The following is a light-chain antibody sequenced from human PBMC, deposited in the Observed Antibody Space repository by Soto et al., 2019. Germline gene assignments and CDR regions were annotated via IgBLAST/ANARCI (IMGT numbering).Light chain of an antibody. CDR1: QSISNW. CDR3: QQYSRHWAP. Sequence: IRVSNSASTVSATVGDRVTITCRASQSISNWLAWYQQKAGKAPKLLIYQASSLESGVPPRFSGSGSGTEFTLTISSLQPDDFATYYCQQYSRHWAPFGQVTKADI. CDR2: QAS. J-gene: IGKJ1*01. V-gene: IGKV1-5*03.